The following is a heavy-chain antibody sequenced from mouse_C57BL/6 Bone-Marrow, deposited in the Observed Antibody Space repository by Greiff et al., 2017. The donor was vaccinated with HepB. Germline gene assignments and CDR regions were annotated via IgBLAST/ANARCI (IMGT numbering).Heavy chain of an antibody. V-gene: IGHV5-4*03. CDR2: ISDGGSYT. CDR1: GFTFSSYA. CDR3: ARLFDY. J-gene: IGHJ2*01. Sequence: EVKLMESGGGLVKPGGSLKLSCAASGFTFSSYAMSWVRQTPEKRLEWVATISDGGSYTYSPDNVKGRFTISRDNAKNNLYLQMSHLKSEDTAMYYCARLFDYWGQGTTLTVSS.